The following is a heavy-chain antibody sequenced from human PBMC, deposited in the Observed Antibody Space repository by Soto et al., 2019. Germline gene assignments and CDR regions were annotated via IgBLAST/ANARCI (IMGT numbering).Heavy chain of an antibody. CDR3: ARKYSRGWTLDC. CDR1: GYIFTSYA. D-gene: IGHD6-25*01. V-gene: IGHV1-3*01. Sequence: GASVKVSCKASGYIFTSYAMHWVRQAPGQRLEWMGWINAGNGNTKYSQKFQGRVTITRDTSASTAYMELSSLRSEDTAVYYCARKYSRGWTLDCWGQGTLVTVSS. CDR2: INAGNGNT. J-gene: IGHJ4*02.